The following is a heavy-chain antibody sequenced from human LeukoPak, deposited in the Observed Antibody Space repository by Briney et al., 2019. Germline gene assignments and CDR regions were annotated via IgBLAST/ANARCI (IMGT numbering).Heavy chain of an antibody. CDR2: ISGSGGST. V-gene: IGHV3-23*01. CDR1: GFTFSSYA. CDR3: AKPSHTYGSGSYSY. D-gene: IGHD3-10*01. Sequence: AGGSLRLSCAASGFTFSSYAMSWVRQAPGKGLEWVSAISGSGGSTYYADSVKGRFTISRDNSKNTLYLQMNSLRAEDTAVYYCAKPSHTYGSGSYSYWGQGTLVIVSS. J-gene: IGHJ4*02.